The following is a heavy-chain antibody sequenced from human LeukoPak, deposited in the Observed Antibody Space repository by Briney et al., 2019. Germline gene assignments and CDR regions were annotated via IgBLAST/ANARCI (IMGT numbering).Heavy chain of an antibody. J-gene: IGHJ4*02. CDR3: AREPVPAAMNY. Sequence: GGSLRLSCAASGFTFSSYSMNWVRQAPGKGLEWVSSISSSSSYIYYADSVKGRFTISRDNAKNSLYLQMNSLRAEDTAVYYCAREPVPAAMNYWGQGTLVTVPS. CDR2: ISSSSSYI. V-gene: IGHV3-21*01. CDR1: GFTFSSYS. D-gene: IGHD2-2*01.